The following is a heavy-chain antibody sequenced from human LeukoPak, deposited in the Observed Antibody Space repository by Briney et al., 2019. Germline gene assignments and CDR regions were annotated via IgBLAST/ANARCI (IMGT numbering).Heavy chain of an antibody. Sequence: GGSLSFSCAASGFTFSSYWMHWVRQAPGKGLVWVSRINSDGSSTSYADSVKGRFTISRDNAKNTLYLQMNSLRAEDTAVYYCARGCGGDCRYYWGQGTLVTVSS. J-gene: IGHJ4*02. D-gene: IGHD2-21*02. CDR3: ARGCGGDCRYY. CDR1: GFTFSSYW. V-gene: IGHV3-74*01. CDR2: INSDGSST.